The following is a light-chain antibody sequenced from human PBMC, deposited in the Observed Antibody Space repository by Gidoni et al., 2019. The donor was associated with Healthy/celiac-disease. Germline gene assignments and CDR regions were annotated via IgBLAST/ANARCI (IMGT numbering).Light chain of an antibody. CDR1: QDISNY. Sequence: DIQMTQSPSSLSASVGDRVTITRQASQDISNYLNWYQQKTGKAPKLLIYDACHLETGVPSRFSGSGSGTDFTFNISSLEPEDIATYYCQQYDNLPLTFGGGTKVEIK. CDR3: QQYDNLPLT. V-gene: IGKV1-33*01. CDR2: DAC. J-gene: IGKJ4*01.